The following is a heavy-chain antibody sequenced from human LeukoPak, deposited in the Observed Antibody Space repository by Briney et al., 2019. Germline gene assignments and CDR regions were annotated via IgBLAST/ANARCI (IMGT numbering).Heavy chain of an antibody. CDR1: GFTVSSNY. D-gene: IGHD1-1*01. Sequence: GGSLRLSCAASGFTVSSNYMSWVRQAPGKGLEWVSAIYTGGSTYYAGSVTGRFTISRDDSKNTLYLQMTGLRVDDTAIYYCVRGNGNVGGRLDPWGQGAWVIVSS. J-gene: IGHJ5*02. V-gene: IGHV3-66*01. CDR3: VRGNGNVGGRLDP. CDR2: IYTGGST.